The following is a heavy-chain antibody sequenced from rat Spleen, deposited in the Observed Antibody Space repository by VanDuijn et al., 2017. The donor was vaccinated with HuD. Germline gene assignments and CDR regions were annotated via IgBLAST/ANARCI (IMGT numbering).Heavy chain of an antibody. CDR3: TTTWNFDY. CDR1: GFTFSNYY. J-gene: IGHJ2*01. CDR2: ISTGGGIT. Sequence: EVQLVESGGDLVQPGRSVRLSCAASGFTFSNYYMAWVRQAPTKGLECVAYISTGGGITYYRDSVKGRFTLSRDNAKSTLFLQMGSLRSEDTATYYCTTTWNFDYWGQGVMVTVSS. V-gene: IGHV5-27*01.